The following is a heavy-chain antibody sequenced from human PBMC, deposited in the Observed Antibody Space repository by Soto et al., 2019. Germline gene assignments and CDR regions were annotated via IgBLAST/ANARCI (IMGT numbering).Heavy chain of an antibody. CDR1: GYTFTSYG. CDR3: ARSGCGGDCYSAYYYGMDV. CDR2: ISAYNGNT. Sequence: PSVKVSCKASGYTFTSYGISWVRQAPGQGLEWMGWISAYNGNTNYAQKLQGRVTMTTDTSTSTAYMELRSLRSDDTAVYYCARSGCGGDCYSAYYYGMDVWGQGTTVTVSS. V-gene: IGHV1-18*01. D-gene: IGHD2-21*02. J-gene: IGHJ6*02.